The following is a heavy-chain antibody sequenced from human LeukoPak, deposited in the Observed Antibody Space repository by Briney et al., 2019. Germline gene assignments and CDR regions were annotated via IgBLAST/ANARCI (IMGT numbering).Heavy chain of an antibody. V-gene: IGHV4-31*03. CDR2: IYSSGST. Sequence: SETLSLTCTVSGGSITSSGYYWSWIRQLPGEGLEWIGYIYSSGSTYFNPSLRSRVTMSVDTSKNQFSLKLSSVTAADTAVYYCARDFGGSSYWGQGTLVTVSS. J-gene: IGHJ4*02. CDR1: GGSITSSGYY. CDR3: ARDFGGSSY. D-gene: IGHD1-26*01.